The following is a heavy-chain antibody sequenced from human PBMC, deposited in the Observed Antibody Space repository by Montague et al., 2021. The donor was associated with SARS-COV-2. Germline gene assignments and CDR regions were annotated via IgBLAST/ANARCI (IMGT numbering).Heavy chain of an antibody. V-gene: IGHV4-39*01. J-gene: IGHJ4*02. CDR2: IYHNGKT. CDR1: GDSITNTRYF. D-gene: IGHD1-7*01. CDR3: AVELNYFFDY. Sequence: SETLSLTCNVSGDSITNTRYFWGWIRQPPGKALEWTGSIYHNGKTSYNPSLERRALLSIDTSKNQFSLRLSSVIASDTAVYYCAVELNYFFDYWGQGFLVSVSS.